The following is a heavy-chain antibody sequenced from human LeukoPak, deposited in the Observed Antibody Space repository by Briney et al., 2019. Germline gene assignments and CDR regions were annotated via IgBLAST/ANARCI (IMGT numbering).Heavy chain of an antibody. J-gene: IGHJ4*02. CDR1: GYSFTNYW. D-gene: IGHD3-22*01. V-gene: IGHV5-51*01. CDR2: IYPDDSDT. CDR3: ARHNNYHDSSGYYYCDF. Sequence: GESLQISCKGSGYSFTNYWIGWVRQMPGKGLEWMGIIYPDDSDTRYSPSFQGQVTISADKSISTAYLQWSSLKASDTAMYYCARHNNYHDSSGYYYCDFWGQGTLVTVSS.